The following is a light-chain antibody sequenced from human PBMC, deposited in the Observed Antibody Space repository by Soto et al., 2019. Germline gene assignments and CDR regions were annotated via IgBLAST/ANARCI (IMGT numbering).Light chain of an antibody. CDR1: QSVSSY. Sequence: EIVLTQSPATLSLSPGERATLSCRASQSVSSYLAWYQQKPGQAPRLLIYDASNRATGIPARFSGSGSGTDFTLTISSLEPEDFAVYYCQQRSNWPGTFGQGTQADIK. CDR2: DAS. V-gene: IGKV3-11*01. J-gene: IGKJ1*01. CDR3: QQRSNWPGT.